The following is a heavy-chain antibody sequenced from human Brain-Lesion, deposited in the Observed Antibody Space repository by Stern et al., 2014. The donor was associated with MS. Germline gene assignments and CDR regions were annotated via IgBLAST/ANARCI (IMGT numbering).Heavy chain of an antibody. CDR3: ATLSPGAGGNYYRHFDY. CDR1: GYTLTELS. V-gene: IGHV1-24*01. Sequence: VQLVQSGAEVKKPGASVKVSCKVSGYTLTELSMHWVRQAPRKGLEWMGGFDPEDGETIYAQKCQGRVTMTEDTSTDTAYMELSSLRSEDTAVYYCATLSPGAGGNYYRHFDYWGRGTLVTVSS. D-gene: IGHD1-26*01. CDR2: FDPEDGET. J-gene: IGHJ4*02.